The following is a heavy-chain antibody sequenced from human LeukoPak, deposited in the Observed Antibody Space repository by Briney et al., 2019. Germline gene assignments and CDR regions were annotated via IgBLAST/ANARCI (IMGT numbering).Heavy chain of an antibody. CDR3: ARGLLWFGEFNDPFDY. Sequence: GESLKISCKGSGYSFTSYWIGWVRQMPGKGLEWMGIIYPGDSDTRYSPSFQGQVTISADKSISTAYLQWSSLEASDTAMYYCARGLLWFGEFNDPFDYWGQGTLVTVSS. CDR2: IYPGDSDT. CDR1: GYSFTSYW. V-gene: IGHV5-51*01. D-gene: IGHD3-10*01. J-gene: IGHJ4*02.